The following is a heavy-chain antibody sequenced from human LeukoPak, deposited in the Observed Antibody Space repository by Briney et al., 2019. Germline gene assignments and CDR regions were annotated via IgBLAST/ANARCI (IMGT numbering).Heavy chain of an antibody. V-gene: IGHV1-18*01. CDR2: FSAYNGNT. Sequence: ASVKVSCKASGYTFTSYGISWVRQAPGQGLEWMGWFSAYNGNTNYAQKLQGRVTTTTDTSTSTAYMELRSLRSDDTAVYYCARVRVVVINGMDVWGQGTTVTVSS. J-gene: IGHJ6*02. CDR3: ARVRVVVINGMDV. CDR1: GYTFTSYG. D-gene: IGHD3-22*01.